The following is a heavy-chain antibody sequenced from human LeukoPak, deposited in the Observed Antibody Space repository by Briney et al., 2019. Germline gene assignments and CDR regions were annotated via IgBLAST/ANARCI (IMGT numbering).Heavy chain of an antibody. CDR3: AYSSGYQQH. CDR1: GGSFSGYY. Sequence: PSETLSLTCVVYGGSFSGYYWSWIRQPPGKGLEWIGEINHSGSTNYNPSLKSRVTLSVDTSKNQFSLRLNSVTAADTAVYYCAYSSGYQQHSGQGTLVTVSS. CDR2: INHSGST. V-gene: IGHV4-34*01. J-gene: IGHJ1*01. D-gene: IGHD3-22*01.